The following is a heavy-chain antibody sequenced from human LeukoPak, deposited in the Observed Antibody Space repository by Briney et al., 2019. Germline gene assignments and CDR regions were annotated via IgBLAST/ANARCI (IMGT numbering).Heavy chain of an antibody. CDR1: GFSFSSYW. CDR3: ARRLLGYCSGGSCYPGYFQH. Sequence: GSLRLSCEASGFSFSSYWMSWVRQPPGKGLEWIGEINHSGSTDSNPSLKSRVTISVDTSKNQFSLKLSSVTAADTAMHYCARRLLGYCSGGSCYPGYFQHWGQGTLVTVSS. J-gene: IGHJ1*01. D-gene: IGHD2-15*01. V-gene: IGHV4-34*01. CDR2: INHSGST.